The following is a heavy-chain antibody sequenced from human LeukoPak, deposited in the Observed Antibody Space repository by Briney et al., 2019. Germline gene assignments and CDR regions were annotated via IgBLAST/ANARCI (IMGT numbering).Heavy chain of an antibody. D-gene: IGHD5-12*01. CDR2: INSDGSGT. V-gene: IGHV3-74*01. CDR3: ARARWLRPGDY. CDR1: GFTFSSYW. J-gene: IGHJ4*02. Sequence: GRPLRLSCAASGFTFSSYWMHWVRQAPGKGLVWVSRINSDGSGTSYADSVKGRFTISRDNAKNTLYLQMNSLRAEDTAVYYCARARWLRPGDYWGQGTLVTVSS.